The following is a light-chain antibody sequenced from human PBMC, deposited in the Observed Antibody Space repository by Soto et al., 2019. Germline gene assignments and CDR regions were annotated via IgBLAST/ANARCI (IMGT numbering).Light chain of an antibody. Sequence: EIVLTQFPGTLSLSPRERATLSCRASQSVSSSDLAWYQQKPGQAPRLLIYGTSSRATGIPDRFSGSGSGTDFTLTISRLEPEDFAVYYCQQYGTSRTFGQGTKVE. J-gene: IGKJ1*01. CDR1: QSVSSSD. CDR3: QQYGTSRT. CDR2: GTS. V-gene: IGKV3-20*01.